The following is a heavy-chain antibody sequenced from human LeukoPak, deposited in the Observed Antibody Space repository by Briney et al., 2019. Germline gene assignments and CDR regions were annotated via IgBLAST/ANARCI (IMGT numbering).Heavy chain of an antibody. D-gene: IGHD3-10*01. Sequence: ASVKVSCKASGYTFTGYYMHWVRQAPGQGLEWMGWINPNSGGTNYAQKFQGRVTMTRDTSISTAYMELSRLRSDDTAVYYCARDYYGSESYDYWGQGTLVTVSS. V-gene: IGHV1-2*02. CDR2: INPNSGGT. CDR3: ARDYYGSESYDY. CDR1: GYTFTGYY. J-gene: IGHJ4*02.